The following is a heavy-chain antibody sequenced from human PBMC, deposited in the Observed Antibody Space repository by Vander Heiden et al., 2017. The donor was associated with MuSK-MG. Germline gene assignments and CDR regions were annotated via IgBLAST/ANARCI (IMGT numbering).Heavy chain of an antibody. Sequence: QVQLVQSGAEVTKSGASVKVSCTASRDTFTGYYMHWVRQAPGQGLGWMGWINPNSGGTNYAQKFQCWVTMTRDTSISTAYMELSRLRSDDTAVYYCAGDMCYVSSDVWFDPWVQGTLVAVSS. CDR1: RDTFTGYY. V-gene: IGHV1-2*04. CDR2: INPNSGGT. D-gene: IGHD3-22*01. CDR3: AGDMCYVSSDVWFDP. J-gene: IGHJ5*02.